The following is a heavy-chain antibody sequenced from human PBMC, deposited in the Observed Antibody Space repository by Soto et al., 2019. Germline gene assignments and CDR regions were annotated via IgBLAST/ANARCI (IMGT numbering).Heavy chain of an antibody. D-gene: IGHD1-26*01. CDR1: GCKVGDYV. J-gene: IGHJ4*02. CDR2: INGQGDHT. CDR3: AGYLGATTHADDRKRAFDY. Sequence: GGSLRLSCAASGCKVGDYVMTWVRQAPGKGLEWISLINGQGDHTFYADTVKGRFTVSRDNAKNSLYLQMNSLRAEDTAVYYCAGYLGATTHADDRKRAFDYWGQGTLLTVSS. V-gene: IGHV3-23*01.